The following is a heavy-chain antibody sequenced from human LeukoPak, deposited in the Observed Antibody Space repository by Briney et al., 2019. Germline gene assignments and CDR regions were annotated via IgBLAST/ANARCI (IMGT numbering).Heavy chain of an antibody. D-gene: IGHD5-18*01. CDR3: ARDSAPGDTYGLLGIDS. CDR1: GYRLIDYY. V-gene: IGHV1-2*02. CDR2: INPVSGGT. J-gene: IGHJ4*02. Sequence: GASVKVSCKASGYRLIDYYLHWVRQAPGQGLEWMGWINPVSGGTNFAQKFQGRVTMTRDTSISTAYMELSRLRSDDTAVYYCARDSAPGDTYGLLGIDSWGQGTLVIVSS.